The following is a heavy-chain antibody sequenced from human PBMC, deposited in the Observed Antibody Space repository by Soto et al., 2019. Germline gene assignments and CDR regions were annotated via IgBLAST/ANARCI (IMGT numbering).Heavy chain of an antibody. CDR3: ARDKDYGDYVDY. V-gene: IGHV3-30-3*01. Sequence: QVQLVESGGGVVQPGRSLRLSCAASGFTFSSYAMHWVRQAPGKGLEWVAVISYDGSNKYYADSVKGRFTISRDNSKNTLYQQMNSLRAEDTAVYYCARDKDYGDYVDYWGQGTLVTVSS. CDR1: GFTFSSYA. J-gene: IGHJ4*02. D-gene: IGHD4-17*01. CDR2: ISYDGSNK.